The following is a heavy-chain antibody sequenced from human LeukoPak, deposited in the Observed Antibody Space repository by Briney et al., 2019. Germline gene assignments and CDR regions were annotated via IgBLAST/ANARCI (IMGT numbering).Heavy chain of an antibody. V-gene: IGHV3-30*04. CDR2: ISYDGSDK. CDR1: GFTFSTYT. J-gene: IGHJ4*02. CDR3: ARVHCSGGSCYSPYY. D-gene: IGHD2-15*01. Sequence: PGGSLRLSCAASGFTFSTYTMHWVRQSAGKGLEWVAVISYDGSDKYYADSVKGRFTISRDNSKNTLYLQMNSLRAEDTAVYYCARVHCSGGSCYSPYYWGQGTLVTVSS.